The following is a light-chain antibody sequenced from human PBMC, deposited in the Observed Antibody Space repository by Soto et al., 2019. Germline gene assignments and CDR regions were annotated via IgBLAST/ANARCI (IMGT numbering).Light chain of an antibody. CDR2: GAS. J-gene: IGKJ1*01. Sequence: EIVMTQSPATLSVSPGERATLSCRASQSVSSNLAWYQHKPGQAPRLLIFGASTRATGIPARFSGSGSGTDFTLTISSLEPEDFAVYYCQQYVSSPRTFGQGTKVDIK. V-gene: IGKV3-15*01. CDR3: QQYVSSPRT. CDR1: QSVSSN.